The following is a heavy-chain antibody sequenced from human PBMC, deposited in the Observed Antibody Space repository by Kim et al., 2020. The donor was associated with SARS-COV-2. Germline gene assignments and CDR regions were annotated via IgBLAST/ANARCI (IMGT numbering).Heavy chain of an antibody. D-gene: IGHD6-19*01. CDR3: ARDARIAVAGTSHYYYYYGMDV. J-gene: IGHJ6*02. CDR2: LYSGGTT. Sequence: GGSLRLSCAASDLIVSKYHMTWVRQAPGKGLEWVSLLYSGGTTFYADSVKGRFTISRDNSKNTLYLQMNSLRAEDTAVYYCARDARIAVAGTSHYYYYYGMDVWGQGTTVTVSS. CDR1: DLIVSKYH. V-gene: IGHV3-53*01.